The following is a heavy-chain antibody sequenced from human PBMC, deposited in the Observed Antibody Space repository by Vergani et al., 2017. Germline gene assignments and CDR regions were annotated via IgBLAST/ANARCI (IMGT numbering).Heavy chain of an antibody. CDR3: AREDSGYDNGYYYYYMDV. V-gene: IGHV3-21*01. CDR1: GFTFSSYS. Sequence: VQLVESGGGVVQPGGSLRLSCAASGFTFSSYSMNWVRQAPGKGLEWVSSISSSSSYIYYADSVKGRFTISRDNAKNSLYLQMNSLRAEDTAVYYCAREDSGYDNGYYYYYMDVWGKGTTVTVSS. D-gene: IGHD5-12*01. CDR2: ISSSSSYI. J-gene: IGHJ6*03.